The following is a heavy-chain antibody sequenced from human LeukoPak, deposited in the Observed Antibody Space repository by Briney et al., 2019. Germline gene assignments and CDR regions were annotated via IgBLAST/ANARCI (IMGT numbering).Heavy chain of an antibody. V-gene: IGHV3-33*06. D-gene: IGHD4-23*01. CDR1: GFTFSSYG. Sequence: GGSLRLSCAVSGFTFSSYGMHWVRQAPGKGLEWVAVIWYDGSNKYYADSVKGRFTISRDNSKNTLYLQMNSLRAEDTAVYYCAKSIAVMVVTPDFDYWGQGTLVTVSS. J-gene: IGHJ4*02. CDR2: IWYDGSNK. CDR3: AKSIAVMVVTPDFDY.